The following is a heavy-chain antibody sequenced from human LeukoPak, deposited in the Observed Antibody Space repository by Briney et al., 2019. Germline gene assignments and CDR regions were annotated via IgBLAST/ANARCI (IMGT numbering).Heavy chain of an antibody. V-gene: IGHV3-23*01. D-gene: IGHD4-23*01. CDR1: GFTFNNFA. CDR2: IIGRGGSS. Sequence: GGSLRLSCAASGFTFNNFALSWVRQAPEKGLEWVATIIGRGGSSSHAASVKGRFTISRDNSNNTLYLHTSSLRADDTAVYYCAKHPGPYGGNPFNSWGLGMLVTVSS. J-gene: IGHJ4*02. CDR3: AKHPGPYGGNPFNS.